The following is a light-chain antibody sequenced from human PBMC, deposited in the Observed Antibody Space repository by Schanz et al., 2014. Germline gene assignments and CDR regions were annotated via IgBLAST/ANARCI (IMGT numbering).Light chain of an antibody. J-gene: IGKJ5*01. CDR1: QSIANY. CDR3: QQRSNWPPIT. CDR2: GAS. V-gene: IGKV3-11*01. Sequence: EIVLTQSPGTLSLSPGERATLSCRASQSIANYLAWYQQKPGQAPRLLIYGASNRATGIPARFSGSGSGTDFTLTISSLEPEDFAVYYCQQRSNWPPITFGQGTRLEIK.